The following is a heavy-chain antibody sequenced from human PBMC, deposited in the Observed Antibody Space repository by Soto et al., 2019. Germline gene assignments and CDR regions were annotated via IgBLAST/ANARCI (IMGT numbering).Heavy chain of an antibody. V-gene: IGHV6-1*01. CDR2: TYYRSKWYN. D-gene: IGHD1-7*01. J-gene: IGHJ5*02. CDR3: ARGIDVCNWNYEGLYNWFDP. Sequence: SQTLSLTCAISGDSVSSNSAAWNLIRQSPSRGLEWLGRTYYRSKWYNDYAVSVKSRITINPDTSKNQFSLQLNSVTPEDTAVYYCARGIDVCNWNYEGLYNWFDPWGQGTLVTVSS. CDR1: GDSVSSNSAA.